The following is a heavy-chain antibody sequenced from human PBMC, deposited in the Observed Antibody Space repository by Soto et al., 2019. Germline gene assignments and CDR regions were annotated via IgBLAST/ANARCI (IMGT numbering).Heavy chain of an antibody. V-gene: IGHV1-3*01. CDR1: GYTFTRYT. Sequence: GXSVKGSCKASGYTFTRYTMNWVRQAPGQRLEWMGWINPDNGNTKSSQKFQDRVIITRDTSASTAYMDLSSLRSEDTAVYYCARGIATGQLDPWGQGTLVTVPQ. J-gene: IGHJ5*02. CDR2: INPDNGNT. CDR3: ARGIATGQLDP. D-gene: IGHD2-15*01.